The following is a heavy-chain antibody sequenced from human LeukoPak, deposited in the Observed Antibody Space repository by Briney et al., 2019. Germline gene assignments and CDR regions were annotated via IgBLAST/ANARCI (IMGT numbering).Heavy chain of an antibody. CDR3: VRGDSSSWYKDAFDI. D-gene: IGHD6-13*01. J-gene: IGHJ3*02. CDR1: GGSFSGYC. CDR2: INHSGST. V-gene: IGHV4-34*01. Sequence: SETLSLTCAVYGGSFSGYCWSWIRQPPGKGLEWIGEINHSGSTNYNPSLKSRVTISVDTSKNQFSLKLSSVTAADTAVYYCVRGDSSSWYKDAFDIWGQGTMVTVSS.